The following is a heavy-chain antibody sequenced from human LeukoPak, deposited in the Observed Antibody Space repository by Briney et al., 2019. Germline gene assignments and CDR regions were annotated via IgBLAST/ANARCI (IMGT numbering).Heavy chain of an antibody. CDR3: AKGGYGYTYHYNWFDS. Sequence: QPGGSLRLSCAASGFIFSSYWMHWVRQAPGKGLESLAAISDNGGTTYYSKSVRGRFTISRDNSKNTLYLQMGSLRVEDMAVYYCAKGGYGYTYHYNWFDSWGQGTLVTVSS. V-gene: IGHV3-64*01. J-gene: IGHJ5*01. CDR2: ISDNGGTT. CDR1: GFIFSSYW. D-gene: IGHD5-18*01.